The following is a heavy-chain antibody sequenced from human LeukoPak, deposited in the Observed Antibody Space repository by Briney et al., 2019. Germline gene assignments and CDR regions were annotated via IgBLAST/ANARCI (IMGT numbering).Heavy chain of an antibody. CDR1: GFPFSDYY. J-gene: IGHJ6*02. CDR3: ARGFDCSSISSSCMDV. CDR2: VSGSGSDI. Sequence: GGSLRLSCVASGFPFSDYYMSWIRQAPGEGLDWVAYVSGSGSDIYYADSVKGRFTISRDNAKNSLHLQMNSLRAEDTAVYYCARGFDCSSISSSCMDVWGQGTTVTVSS. V-gene: IGHV3-11*01. D-gene: IGHD2-2*01.